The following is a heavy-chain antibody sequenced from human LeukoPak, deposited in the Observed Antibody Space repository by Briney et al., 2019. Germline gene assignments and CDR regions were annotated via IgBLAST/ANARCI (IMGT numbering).Heavy chain of an antibody. CDR1: GFTFSGYS. CDR3: ARDSGSYSCDH. D-gene: IGHD1-26*01. J-gene: IGHJ4*02. Sequence: PGGSLRLSCAASGFTFSGYSMNWVRQAPGKGLEWVSSISSTSSYIYYADSVKGRFSITRDNAKNSLYLQMNSLRVEDTAVYYCARDSGSYSCDHWGQGTLVTVSS. CDR2: ISSTSSYI. V-gene: IGHV3-21*01.